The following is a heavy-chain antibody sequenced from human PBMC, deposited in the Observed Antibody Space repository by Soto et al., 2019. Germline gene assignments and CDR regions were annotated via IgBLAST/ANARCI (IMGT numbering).Heavy chain of an antibody. V-gene: IGHV1-18*01. J-gene: IGHJ5*02. CDR3: ARDRVEVWLVVTAPNPLNWFDP. CDR2: ISAYNGNT. Sequence: GASVKVSCKASGYTFTSYGISWVRQAPGQGLEWMGWISAYNGNTNYAQKLQGRVTMTTDTSTSTAYMELRSLRSDDTAVYYCARDRVEVWLVVTAPNPLNWFDPWGQGTLVTVSS. D-gene: IGHD2-21*02. CDR1: GYTFTSYG.